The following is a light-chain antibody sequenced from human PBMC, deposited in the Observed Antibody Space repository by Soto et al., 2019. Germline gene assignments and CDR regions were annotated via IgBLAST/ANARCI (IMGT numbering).Light chain of an antibody. CDR1: QRLASGY. V-gene: IGKV3-20*01. Sequence: EMVMTQSPGTLSLSPGERATLSCRTSQRLASGYLAWYQQKPGQAPRLLLYGVSTRATGIPDRFSGSGSGTDFTLAISRVEPEDFAVYFCQQYADSPITFGQGTRLEIK. CDR3: QQYADSPIT. J-gene: IGKJ5*01. CDR2: GVS.